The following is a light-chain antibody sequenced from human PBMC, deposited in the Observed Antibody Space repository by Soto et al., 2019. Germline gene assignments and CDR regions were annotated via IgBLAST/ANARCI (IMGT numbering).Light chain of an antibody. CDR3: QQYGSSPLYT. Sequence: EIVLTQSPGTLSLSPGERATLSCRASQSVSNSYLAWYQQKPGQPPRLLIYGASSRATGIPDSFSGSGSGTAFTLTISRLEPEDFAVYYCQQYGSSPLYTFGQGTKLEIK. V-gene: IGKV3-20*01. CDR2: GAS. CDR1: QSVSNSY. J-gene: IGKJ2*01.